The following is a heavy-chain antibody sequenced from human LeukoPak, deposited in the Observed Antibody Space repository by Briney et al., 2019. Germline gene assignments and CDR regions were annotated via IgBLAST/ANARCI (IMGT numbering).Heavy chain of an antibody. D-gene: IGHD6-19*01. J-gene: IGHJ4*02. Sequence: SQTLSLTCTVSGGSISSGSYCWSWIRQPAGKGLEWIVRNYTSGSTNYNPSLKSRVTISVDTSKNQFSLKLSSVTAADTAVYYCARGVINRVAGYYFDYWGQGTLVTVSS. CDR3: ARGVINRVAGYYFDY. V-gene: IGHV4-61*02. CDR1: GGSISSGSYC. CDR2: NYTSGST.